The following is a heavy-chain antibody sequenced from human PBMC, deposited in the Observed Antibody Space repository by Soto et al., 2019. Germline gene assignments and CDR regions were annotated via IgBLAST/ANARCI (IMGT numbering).Heavy chain of an antibody. J-gene: IGHJ6*02. V-gene: IGHV1-69*12. CDR3: ARDKDRQQLGGNYYYIMDV. D-gene: IGHD3-3*02. CDR1: GGTFSSSA. Sequence: QVQLVQSGAEVKKPGSSVKVSCKASGGTFSSSAFSWVRQAPGQGLEWMGGIMPIFRTPDYAQKLQGRVTFTAVESTSTAYMELSSLTSEDTGVYYCARDKDRQQLGGNYYYIMDVWGQGTTVTVSS. CDR2: IMPIFRTP.